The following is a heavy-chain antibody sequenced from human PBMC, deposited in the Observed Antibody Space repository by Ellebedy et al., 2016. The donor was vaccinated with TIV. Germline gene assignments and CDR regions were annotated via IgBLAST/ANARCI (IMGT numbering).Heavy chain of an antibody. V-gene: IGHV3-21*06. Sequence: GESLKISCAASGFDFSSYHMDWVRQAPGKGLEWVSTISTSSSYTKCADSVKGRFTVSRDDAKNSLYLHMNSLKAEDTAVYYCVRTGRPWFDYWGQGTLVTVSS. D-gene: IGHD2-8*02. CDR2: ISTSSSYT. J-gene: IGHJ4*02. CDR3: VRTGRPWFDY. CDR1: GFDFSSYH.